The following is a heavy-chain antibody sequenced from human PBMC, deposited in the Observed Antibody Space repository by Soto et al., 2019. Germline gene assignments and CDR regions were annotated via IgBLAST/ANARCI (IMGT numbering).Heavy chain of an antibody. CDR1: GYTFTSYD. J-gene: IGHJ4*02. V-gene: IGHV1-8*01. CDR2: MNPNTGNS. D-gene: IGHD1-1*01. Sequence: QVQLVHSGAEVRKPGASVKVSCEASGYTFTSYDIYWVRQATGQGLEWMGWMNPNTGNSGYAQKFQGRVTMTSDTSISTAHMELSSLRSEDTAVYYCARRAETNGWNGFGADKYYFDFWGQGTLVTVSS. CDR3: ARRAETNGWNGFGADKYYFDF.